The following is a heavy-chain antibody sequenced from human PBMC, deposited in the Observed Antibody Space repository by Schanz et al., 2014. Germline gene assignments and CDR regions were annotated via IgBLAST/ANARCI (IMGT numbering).Heavy chain of an antibody. CDR2: MIGSGSSV. CDR1: GFTFTNYA. V-gene: IGHV3-23*04. Sequence: VQLVESGGGLVKPGGSLRLSCAASGFTFTNYAMTWVRQAPGKGLEWVSRMIGSGSSVFYADSVKGRFVISRDNARSSLYLQMSSLRDGDTAVYYCASVIMVAGNHRDGRDVWGQGTTVIVSS. J-gene: IGHJ6*02. CDR3: ASVIMVAGNHRDGRDV. D-gene: IGHD6-19*01.